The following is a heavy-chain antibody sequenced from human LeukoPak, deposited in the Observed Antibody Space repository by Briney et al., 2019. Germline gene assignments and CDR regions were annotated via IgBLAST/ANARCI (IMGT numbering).Heavy chain of an antibody. D-gene: IGHD5-24*01. J-gene: IGHJ4*02. CDR3: ARDGVEMATTPIFDY. CDR2: IIPIFGIA. Sequence: SVKVSCKASGGTFSSYAISWVRQAPGQGLEWMGRIIPIFGIANYAQKFQGRVTITADKSTSTAYMELSSLRSEDTAVYYCARDGVEMATTPIFDYWGQGTLVTVSS. V-gene: IGHV1-69*04. CDR1: GGTFSSYA.